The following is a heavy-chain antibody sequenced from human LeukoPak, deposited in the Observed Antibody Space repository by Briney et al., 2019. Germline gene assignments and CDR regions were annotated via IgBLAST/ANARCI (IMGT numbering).Heavy chain of an antibody. CDR3: ARFLTGTKLYFDY. CDR1: GYTFSVYY. V-gene: IGHV1-2*02. J-gene: IGHJ4*02. Sequence: ASVKVSCKASGYTFSVYYRHWMRQAPGHGLEWMWWVNPNNGDTVYAQRFQGRVTMTRDTSISTAYMELSRLSFDDTAVYYCARFLTGTKLYFDYWGQGTLVTVSS. D-gene: IGHD1-7*01. CDR2: VNPNNGDT.